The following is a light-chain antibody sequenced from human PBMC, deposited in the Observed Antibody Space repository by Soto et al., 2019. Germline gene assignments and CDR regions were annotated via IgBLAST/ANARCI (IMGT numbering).Light chain of an antibody. CDR2: EVN. CDR3: SSYTSSSTYV. V-gene: IGLV2-14*01. J-gene: IGLJ1*01. CDR1: SSDVGGYNY. Sequence: QSALTQPASVTGSPGQSITISCTGTSSDVGGYNYVSWYQQHPGKAPKVMIYEVNSRPSGVSNRFSGSKSGNTASLTISGLQTEGEADYYCSSYTSSSTYVFGTGTKVTVL.